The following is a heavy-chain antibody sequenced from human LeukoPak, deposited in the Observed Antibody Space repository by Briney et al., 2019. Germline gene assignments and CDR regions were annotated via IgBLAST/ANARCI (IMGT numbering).Heavy chain of an antibody. Sequence: SGTLSLTCTVSGGSISSGDYYWSWIRQPPGKGLEWIGYIYYSGSTYYNPSLKSRVTISVDTSKNQFSLKLSSVTAADTAVYYCARGGKLRYFDWLLDWFDPWGQGTLVTVSS. CDR1: GGSISSGDYY. V-gene: IGHV4-30-4*01. J-gene: IGHJ5*02. CDR2: IYYSGST. D-gene: IGHD3-9*01. CDR3: ARGGKLRYFDWLLDWFDP.